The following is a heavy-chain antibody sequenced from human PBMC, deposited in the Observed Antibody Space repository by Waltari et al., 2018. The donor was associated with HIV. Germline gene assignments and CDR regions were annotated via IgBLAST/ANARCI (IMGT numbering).Heavy chain of an antibody. D-gene: IGHD3-10*01. J-gene: IGHJ4*02. V-gene: IGHV3-15*01. Sequence: EVQLVESGGGLVKPGGSLRLSCAVSGLPFSKDWMNWVRQCPGKGLEWVGRIKSITDGGTTDYAAPVKGRFTISRDDSKNTLYLQMNSLKTEDTALYYCTTAPGGLRTWGQGTLVTVSS. CDR2: IKSITDGGTT. CDR3: TTAPGGLRT. CDR1: GLPFSKDW.